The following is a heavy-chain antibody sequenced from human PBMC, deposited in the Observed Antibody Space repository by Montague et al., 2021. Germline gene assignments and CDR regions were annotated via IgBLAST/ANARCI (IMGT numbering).Heavy chain of an antibody. CDR3: ARVFSSWYVGRFDP. V-gene: IGHV4-39*07. J-gene: IGHJ5*02. CDR1: GASITSNIYY. D-gene: IGHD6-13*01. CDR2: IYYSGNS. Sequence: SETLSLTCTVSGASITSNIYYWGWTRQSPGKGLEWIGSIYYSGNSFYQPSLKSRITMAVDTSKNQFSLKLGSVTAADTAIYYCARVFSSWYVGRFDPWGQGTLVTVSS.